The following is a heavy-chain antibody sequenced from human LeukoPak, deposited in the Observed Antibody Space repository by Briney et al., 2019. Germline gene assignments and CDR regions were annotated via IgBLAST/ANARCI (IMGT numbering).Heavy chain of an antibody. V-gene: IGHV1-18*01. Sequence: GASEKLSCKSSGYTFTSYGYSWVRQAPGPGLEWMGWISAYNGNTNYAQKLQGRVTMTTDTSTSTAYMELRSLRSDDTAVYYCARERSGWRPLDYWGQGTLVTVSS. CDR3: ARERSGWRPLDY. CDR2: ISAYNGNT. J-gene: IGHJ4*02. CDR1: GYTFTSYG. D-gene: IGHD6-19*01.